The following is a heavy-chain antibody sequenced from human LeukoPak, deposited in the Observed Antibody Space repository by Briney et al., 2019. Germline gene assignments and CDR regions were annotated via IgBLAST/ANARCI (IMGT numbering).Heavy chain of an antibody. CDR2: IRYDGSDK. Sequence: PGGSLRLSCAASGFTFSTYGMHWVRQAPGKGLEWVTFIRYDGSDKYYADSVKGRFTISRDNSKNTLYLQMNSLRAEDTAVYYCAKDALLAAAGQYYFDYWGQGTLVTVSS. D-gene: IGHD6-13*01. CDR1: GFTFSTYG. V-gene: IGHV3-30*02. CDR3: AKDALLAAAGQYYFDY. J-gene: IGHJ4*02.